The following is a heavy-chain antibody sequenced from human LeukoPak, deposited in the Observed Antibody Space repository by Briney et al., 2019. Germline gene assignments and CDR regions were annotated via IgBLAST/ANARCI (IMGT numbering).Heavy chain of an antibody. CDR1: SGSLSSYY. CDR2: IYYSGRT. D-gene: IGHD5-18*01. Sequence: PSETLSLTCSVSSGSLSSYYWSCIRHPPGKGLECIGDIYYSGRTSYNPSLKSRVTISVDTSKNHFSLTLSSVTAADTAVYYCARGQKYRNGYTVTELGSGYFDYWGQGTLVTVSS. CDR3: ARGQKYRNGYTVTELGSGYFDY. V-gene: IGHV4-59*01. J-gene: IGHJ4*02.